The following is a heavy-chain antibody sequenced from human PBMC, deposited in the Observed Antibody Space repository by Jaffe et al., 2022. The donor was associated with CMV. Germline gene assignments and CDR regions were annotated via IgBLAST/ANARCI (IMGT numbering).Heavy chain of an antibody. CDR3: ARDSSSSWYVNWFDP. CDR1: GYTFTNYA. V-gene: IGHV1-3*01. Sequence: QVQLVQSGAEVKKPGASVKVSCKASGYTFTNYAMHWVRQAPGQRLEWMGWINAGNGNTKYSQKFQGRVTISRDTSASTAYMELSSLRSEDTAVYYCARDSSSSWYVNWFDPWGQGTLVTVSS. D-gene: IGHD6-13*01. CDR2: INAGNGNT. J-gene: IGHJ5*02.